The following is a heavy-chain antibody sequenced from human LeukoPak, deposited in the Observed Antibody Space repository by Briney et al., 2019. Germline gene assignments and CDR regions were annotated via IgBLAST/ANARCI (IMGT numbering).Heavy chain of an antibody. CDR2: ISHSGST. D-gene: IGHD6-19*01. CDR3: ARGVKQFGGWVFMTRYNFDN. V-gene: IGHV4-34*01. Sequence: PSETLSLTCAVYGGFFSDYYWSWLRQPPGKGLEWIGEISHSGSTDYIPSLKSRVTISVDTSKNQFSLKLSSVTAADTAVYYCARGVKQFGGWVFMTRYNFDNWGQGTLVTVSS. CDR1: GGFFSDYY. J-gene: IGHJ4*02.